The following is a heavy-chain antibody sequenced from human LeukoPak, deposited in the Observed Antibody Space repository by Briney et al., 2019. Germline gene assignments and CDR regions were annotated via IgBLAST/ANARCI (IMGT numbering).Heavy chain of an antibody. V-gene: IGHV3-48*03. CDR2: ISSSGSTI. J-gene: IGHJ4*02. Sequence: GGSLRLSCAASGFTFSSYEMNWVRQAPGKGLEWVSYISSSGSTIHYADSVKGRFTISRDNAKNSLYLQMNSLRAEDTAVYYCASGGTNTFDYWGQGTLVTVSS. D-gene: IGHD1-1*01. CDR3: ASGGTNTFDY. CDR1: GFTFSSYE.